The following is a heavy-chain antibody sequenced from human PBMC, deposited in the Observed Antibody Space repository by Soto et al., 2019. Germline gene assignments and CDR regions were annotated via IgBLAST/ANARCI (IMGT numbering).Heavy chain of an antibody. CDR2: IYYSGST. V-gene: IGHV4-59*01. Sequence: PSETLSLTCTVSGGSISSYYWSWIRQPPGKGLEWIGYIYYSGSTNYNPSLKSRVTISVDTSKNQFSLKLSSVTAADTAVYYCARVQKLSYYYYGMDVWGQGTTVTVSS. CDR1: GGSISSYY. J-gene: IGHJ6*02. CDR3: ARVQKLSYYYYGMDV. D-gene: IGHD1-1*01.